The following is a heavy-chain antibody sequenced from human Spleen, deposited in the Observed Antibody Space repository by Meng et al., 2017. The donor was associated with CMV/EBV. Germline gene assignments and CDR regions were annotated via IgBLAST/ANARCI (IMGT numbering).Heavy chain of an antibody. CDR2: ISGYNGYT. CDR1: GGTFSSYA. CDR3: ARDRERYCTTTSCQDAFDI. Sequence: ASVKVSCKASGGTFSSYAISWVRQAPGQGLEWMGWISGYNGYTNYAQKIQGRVSMTTDTYTSTAYMELRSLRSDDTALYYCARDRERYCTTTSCQDAFDIWGQGTMVTVSS. J-gene: IGHJ3*02. V-gene: IGHV1-18*01. D-gene: IGHD2-2*01.